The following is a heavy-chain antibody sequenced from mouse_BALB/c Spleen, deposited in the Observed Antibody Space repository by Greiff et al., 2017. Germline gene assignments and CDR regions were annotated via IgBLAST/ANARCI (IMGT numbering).Heavy chain of an antibody. J-gene: IGHJ1*01. CDR2: ISRGSSTI. Sequence: DVMLVESGGGLVQPGGSRKLSCAASGFTFSSFGMHWVRQAPEKGLEWVAYISRGSSTIYYADTVKGRFTISRDNPTNTLFLQMTSLRSEDTAMYYCARSDYYGSSNYWYFDVWGAGTTVTVSS. CDR3: ARSDYYGSSNYWYFDV. D-gene: IGHD1-1*01. V-gene: IGHV5-17*02. CDR1: GFTFSSFG.